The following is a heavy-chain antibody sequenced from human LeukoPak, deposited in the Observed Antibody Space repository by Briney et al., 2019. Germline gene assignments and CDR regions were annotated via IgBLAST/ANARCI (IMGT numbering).Heavy chain of an antibody. V-gene: IGHV4-31*03. D-gene: IGHD3-22*01. CDR2: IYYSGST. Sequence: SETLSLTCTVSGGSISSGGYYWSWIRQHPGKGLEWIGYIYYSGSTYHNPSLKSRVTISVDTSENQFSLKLSSVTAADTAVYYCARDVYYYDSNGMDVWGQGTTVTVSS. CDR1: GGSISSGGYY. CDR3: ARDVYYYDSNGMDV. J-gene: IGHJ6*02.